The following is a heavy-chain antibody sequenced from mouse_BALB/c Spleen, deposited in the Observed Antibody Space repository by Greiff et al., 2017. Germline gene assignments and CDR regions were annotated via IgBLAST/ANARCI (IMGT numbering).Heavy chain of an antibody. V-gene: IGHV5-12-1*01. Sequence: EVKLVESGGGLVKPGGSLKLSCAASGFAFSSYDMSWVRQTPEKRLEWVAYISSGGGSTYYPDTVKGRFTISRDNAKNTLYLQMSSLKSEDTAMYYCARHRKLPYFDYWGQGTTLTVSS. CDR2: ISSGGGST. CDR3: ARHRKLPYFDY. CDR1: GFAFSSYD. J-gene: IGHJ2*01. D-gene: IGHD1-3*01.